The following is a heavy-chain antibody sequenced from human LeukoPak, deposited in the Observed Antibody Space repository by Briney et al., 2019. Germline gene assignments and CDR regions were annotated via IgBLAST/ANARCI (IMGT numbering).Heavy chain of an antibody. Sequence: PGGSLRLSCAASGFTFSSYSMNWVRQAPGKGLEWVSYISSSGSTIYYADSVKGRFTSSRDNAKNLLYLQMNSLRAEDTVVYYCAREGITATADYWGQGTLVTVSS. D-gene: IGHD6-13*01. CDR2: ISSSGSTI. CDR3: AREGITATADY. V-gene: IGHV3-48*04. CDR1: GFTFSSYS. J-gene: IGHJ4*02.